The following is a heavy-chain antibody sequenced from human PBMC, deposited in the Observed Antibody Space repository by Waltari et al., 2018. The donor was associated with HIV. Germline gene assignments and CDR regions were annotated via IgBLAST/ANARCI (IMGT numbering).Heavy chain of an antibody. CDR3: ARASHYIEFSTFDGDYYFDL. CDR2: INSDGSTR. V-gene: IGHV3-74*01. CDR1: GFSVRNNW. D-gene: IGHD3-9*01. J-gene: IGHJ4*02. Sequence: VQLVESGGGSIKTGGSLRLSCAGSGFSVRNNWMDWVRHGPGKGLVWVARINSDGSTRNYADAVKGRFVISRDNSRNTVYLQLNSVKVEDTAVYFCARASHYIEFSTFDGDYYFDLWGRGTRVAVSS.